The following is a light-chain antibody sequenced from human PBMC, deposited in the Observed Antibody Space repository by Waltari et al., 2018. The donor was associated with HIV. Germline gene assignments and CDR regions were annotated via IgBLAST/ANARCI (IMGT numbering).Light chain of an antibody. Sequence: QSVLTQPPPVSEAPRQRVTILCSGSNSNIGNNAVIWFQQHPGKTPKLLLYYDSLLPSGVSERFSATKSGTSASLAISGLQAEDAADYYCAAWDDTLNGFVFGTGTRVTVL. CDR2: YDS. J-gene: IGLJ1*01. CDR1: NSNIGNNA. V-gene: IGLV1-36*01. CDR3: AAWDDTLNGFV.